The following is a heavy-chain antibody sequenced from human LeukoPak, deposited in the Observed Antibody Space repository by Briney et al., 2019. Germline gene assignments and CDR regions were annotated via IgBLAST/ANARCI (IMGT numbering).Heavy chain of an antibody. Sequence: ASVKVSCKASGYTFTSYGISWVRQAPGQGLEWMGWISAYNGNTNYVQNLQGRVSMTANTSTNTVYMELRGLTSDDTAVYYCARDSPGWMTMVRGTIMFDYWGPGTLVTVSS. D-gene: IGHD3-10*01. J-gene: IGHJ4*02. CDR3: ARDSPGWMTMVRGTIMFDY. CDR2: ISAYNGNT. CDR1: GYTFTSYG. V-gene: IGHV1-18*01.